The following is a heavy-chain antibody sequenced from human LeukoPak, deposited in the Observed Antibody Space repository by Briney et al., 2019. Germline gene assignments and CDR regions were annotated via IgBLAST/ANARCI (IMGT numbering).Heavy chain of an antibody. CDR3: ARGARWYQLLDY. V-gene: IGHV4-61*02. Sequence: PSETLSLTCTVSGGSISSSGYYWSWIRQPAGKGLEWLGRVYSSGSTKYNPSLESRVTMSVDTSKNQFSLKLSSVTAADTAVYYCARGARWYQLLDYWGQGTLVTVSS. J-gene: IGHJ4*02. CDR2: VYSSGST. D-gene: IGHD2-2*01. CDR1: GGSISSSGYY.